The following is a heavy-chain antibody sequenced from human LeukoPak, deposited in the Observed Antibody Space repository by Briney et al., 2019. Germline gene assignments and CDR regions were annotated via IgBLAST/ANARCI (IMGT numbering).Heavy chain of an antibody. CDR2: IYHSGST. Sequence: SQTLSLTCTVSGGSISSGGYYWSWIRQPPGKGLEWIGYIYHSGSTYYNPSLKSRVTISVDRSKNQFSLKLSSVTAADTAVYYCARGYIPYCSSTSCYYWYFDLWGRGTLVTVSS. CDR1: GGSISSGGYY. J-gene: IGHJ2*01. D-gene: IGHD2-2*01. CDR3: ARGYIPYCSSTSCYYWYFDL. V-gene: IGHV4-30-2*01.